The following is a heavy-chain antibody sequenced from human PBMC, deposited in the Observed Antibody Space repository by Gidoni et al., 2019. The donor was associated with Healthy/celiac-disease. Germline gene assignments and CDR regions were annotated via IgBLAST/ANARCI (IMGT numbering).Heavy chain of an antibody. CDR2: ILYDGSNK. V-gene: IGHV3-30*04. CDR1: GFTFSSSA. CDR3: ARGGETTVLGYYYYGMDV. Sequence: QVQLVESGGGVVQPGRSLILSCAASGFTFSSSAMHLVRQAPGKGLEWVAVILYDGSNKYYADSVKGRFTISRDNSKNTLYLQMNSLRAEDTAVYYCARGGETTVLGYYYYGMDVWGQGTTVTVSS. J-gene: IGHJ6*02. D-gene: IGHD4-17*01.